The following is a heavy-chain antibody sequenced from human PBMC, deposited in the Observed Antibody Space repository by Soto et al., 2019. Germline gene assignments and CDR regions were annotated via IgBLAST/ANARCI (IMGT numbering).Heavy chain of an antibody. CDR2: IRRKGYGGTT. D-gene: IGHD3-3*01. CDR3: TREGGVYDIWSGYYTNNYAFDI. J-gene: IGHJ3*02. CDR1: GFTPGDPA. Sequence: EVQLVESGGGLVQPGRSLRLSCKGSGFTPGDPAVSWFRQAPGKGWVWMGFIRRKGYGGTTEYAASVKGRFMISRDDSKSIAYLQMNSLITEDTAVYYCTREGGVYDIWSGYYTNNYAFDIWGQGTTVTVSS. V-gene: IGHV3-49*03.